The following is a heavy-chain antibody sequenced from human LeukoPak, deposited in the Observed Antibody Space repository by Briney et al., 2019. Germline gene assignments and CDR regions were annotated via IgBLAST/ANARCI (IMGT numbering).Heavy chain of an antibody. CDR3: ASGSGSYFPGY. J-gene: IGHJ4*02. V-gene: IGHV3-74*01. CDR2: INIDGSST. Sequence: GGSLRLSCAASGFTFSRNWMYWVRQAPGKGLVWVSRINIDGSSTSYADSVKGRFTISRDNAKNTLYLQMDSLRAEDTAVYYCASGSGSYFPGYWGQGTLVTVSS. D-gene: IGHD3-10*01. CDR1: GFTFSRNW.